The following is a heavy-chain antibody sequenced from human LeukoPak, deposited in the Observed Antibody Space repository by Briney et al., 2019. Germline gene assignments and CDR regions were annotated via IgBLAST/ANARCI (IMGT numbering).Heavy chain of an antibody. D-gene: IGHD3-3*01. V-gene: IGHV3-23*01. Sequence: GGSLRLSCAASGFTFSNTAMSWVRQAPGKGLEWLSIISGSGLNAYYADSVKGRFTISRDNSKSTLFLQMNSLRAEDTAIYYCARDERLLSFLKWGQGTLVTVSS. J-gene: IGHJ4*02. CDR2: ISGSGLNA. CDR3: ARDERLLSFLK. CDR1: GFTFSNTA.